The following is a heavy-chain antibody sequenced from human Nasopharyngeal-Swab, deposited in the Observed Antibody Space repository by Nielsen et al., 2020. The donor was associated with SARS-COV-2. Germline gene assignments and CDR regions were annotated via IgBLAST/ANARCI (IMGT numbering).Heavy chain of an antibody. V-gene: IGHV3-9*01. Sequence: SLKISCAASGFTFDDYAMHWVRQAPGKGLEWVSGISWNSGSIGYADSVKGRFTISRDNAKNSLYLQMNSLRAEDTALYYCARAKTGGANWFDPWGQGSLVTVSS. CDR1: GFTFDDYA. CDR2: ISWNSGSI. J-gene: IGHJ5*02. CDR3: ARAKTGGANWFDP.